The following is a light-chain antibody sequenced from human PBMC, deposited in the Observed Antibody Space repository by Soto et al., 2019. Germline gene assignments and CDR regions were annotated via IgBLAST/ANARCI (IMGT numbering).Light chain of an antibody. J-gene: IGLJ2*01. CDR1: SSDVGSYDL. Sequence: QSALTQPASVSGSPGQSITISCTGTSSDVGSYDLVSWYQQRPGRAPRLMIFEVAKRHSGISTRFSGSKSGNTASLTISGLQAVDEADYFCCSYTSTNTLVFGGGTKLTVL. CDR3: CSYTSTNTLV. CDR2: EVA. V-gene: IGLV2-23*02.